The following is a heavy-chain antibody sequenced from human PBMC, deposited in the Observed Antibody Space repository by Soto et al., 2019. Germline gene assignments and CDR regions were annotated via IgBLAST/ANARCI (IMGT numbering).Heavy chain of an antibody. CDR1: GFIFRNNG. Sequence: QVQLVESGGGVVQPGRSLRLSCVGSGFIFRNNGMHWVRQTPGKGLECVAFMSYDGSDAFYADSVKGRCTISRDNSKNTLFLHMSNMRAEDTAMYYCTIVRVADSALDHWGQGTLVTVSS. V-gene: IGHV3-30*03. J-gene: IGHJ4*02. D-gene: IGHD3-10*02. CDR3: TIVRVADSALDH. CDR2: MSYDGSDA.